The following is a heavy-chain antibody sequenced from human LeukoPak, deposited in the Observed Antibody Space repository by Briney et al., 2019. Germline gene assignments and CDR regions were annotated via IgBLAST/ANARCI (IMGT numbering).Heavy chain of an antibody. CDR2: IYYSGST. V-gene: IGHV4-31*03. D-gene: IGHD3-10*01. J-gene: IGHJ5*02. CDR3: ARERGETYYYGSGRPPSENWFDP. Sequence: SETLSLTCTVSGGSISSGGYYWSWIRQHPGKGLEWIGYIYYSGSTYYNPSLKSRVTISVDTSKNQFSLKLSSVTAADTAVYYCARERGETYYYGSGRPPSENWFDPWGQGTLVTVSS. CDR1: GGSISSGGYY.